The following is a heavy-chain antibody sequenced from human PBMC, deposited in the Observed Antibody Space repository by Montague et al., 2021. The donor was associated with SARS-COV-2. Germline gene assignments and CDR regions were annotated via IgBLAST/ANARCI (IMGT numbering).Heavy chain of an antibody. CDR2: INTDSGET. J-gene: IGHJ5*02. V-gene: IGHV1-3*04. CDR1: GYHFSSHV. D-gene: IGHD3-10*01. CDR3: ARDLNSILWFEEGRQPQGFSFDP. Sequence: SVKVSCKASGYHFSSHVLHWVRQAPGQRLEWMGKINTDSGETMYSLGFLGRLTFTRDTAISTAHMELSRLTSEDTALYYCARDLNSILWFEEGRQPQGFSFDPWGQGTLVTVSS.